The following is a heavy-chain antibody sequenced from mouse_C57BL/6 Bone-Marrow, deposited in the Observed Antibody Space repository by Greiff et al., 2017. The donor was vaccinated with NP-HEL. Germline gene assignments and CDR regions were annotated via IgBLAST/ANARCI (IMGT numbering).Heavy chain of an antibody. J-gene: IGHJ3*01. Sequence: EVKLVESGGDLVKPGGSLKLSCAASGFTFSSYGMSWVRQTPDKRLEWVATISSGGSYTYYPDSVKGRFTISRDNAKNTLYLQMSSLKSEDTAMYYCARPGSSLFAYWGQGTLVTVSA. CDR2: ISSGGSYT. CDR1: GFTFSSYG. V-gene: IGHV5-6*01. D-gene: IGHD1-1*01. CDR3: ARPGSSLFAY.